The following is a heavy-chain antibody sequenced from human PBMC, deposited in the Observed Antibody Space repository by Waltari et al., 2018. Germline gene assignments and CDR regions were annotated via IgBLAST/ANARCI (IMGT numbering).Heavy chain of an antibody. J-gene: IGHJ3*02. CDR2: IYPGDSDT. CDR1: GYSFTSYW. D-gene: IGHD1-20*01. CDR3: ARPSITGTEPPANFDI. Sequence: EVQLVQSGAEVKKPGESLKISCKGSGYSFTSYWIGWVRQMPGKGLEWMGSIYPGDSDTRYSPSFQGQVTISADKSISTAYLQWSSLKASDTAMYYCARPSITGTEPPANFDIWGQGTMVTVSS. V-gene: IGHV5-51*03.